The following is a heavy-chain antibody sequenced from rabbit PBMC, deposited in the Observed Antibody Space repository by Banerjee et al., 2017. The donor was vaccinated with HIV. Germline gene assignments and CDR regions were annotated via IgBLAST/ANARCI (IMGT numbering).Heavy chain of an antibody. CDR1: GFSFSSSYW. CDR2: INTSTGNT. Sequence: QEQLEESGGDLVKPEGSLTLTCKASGFSFSSSYWICWVRQAPGKGLEWIACINTSTGNTVYASWAKGRFTISRTSSTTVTLQMTSLTAADTATYFCARSNDWGLEYFHLWGPGTLVTVS. V-gene: IGHV1S45*01. J-gene: IGHJ4*01. D-gene: IGHD4-1*01. CDR3: ARSNDWGLEYFHL.